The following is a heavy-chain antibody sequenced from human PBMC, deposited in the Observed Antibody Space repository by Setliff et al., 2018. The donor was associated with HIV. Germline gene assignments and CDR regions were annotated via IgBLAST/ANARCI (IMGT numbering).Heavy chain of an antibody. CDR3: ARGHCSGTNCYGVDYYGMDV. V-gene: IGHV4-39*07. Sequence: SETLSLTCVVSGDSISGSRYYWGWIRQPPGKGLEWIGSFYYSGSTSYNPSLKSRVTISGDTSKNQFSLKVTSVTAADTAVYYCARGHCSGTNCYGVDYYGMDVWGQGTTVTVSS. J-gene: IGHJ6*02. CDR1: GDSISGSRYY. D-gene: IGHD2-2*01. CDR2: FYYSGST.